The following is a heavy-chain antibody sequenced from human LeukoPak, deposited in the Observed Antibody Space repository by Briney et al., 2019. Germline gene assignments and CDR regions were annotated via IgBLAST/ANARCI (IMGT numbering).Heavy chain of an antibody. J-gene: IGHJ4*02. CDR1: GFSLSTNGVG. V-gene: IGHV2-5*02. CDR2: IFWDDDK. Sequence: SGPTRVNPTQTLTLTCTFSGFSLSTNGVGVGWIRQPPAKALQWLALIFWDDDKRYSPSLKSRLTIIKDTSKNQVVITMTNMDPVDSATYYCAHSPPSKGYFDYWGQGTLVAVSS. CDR3: AHSPPSKGYFDY.